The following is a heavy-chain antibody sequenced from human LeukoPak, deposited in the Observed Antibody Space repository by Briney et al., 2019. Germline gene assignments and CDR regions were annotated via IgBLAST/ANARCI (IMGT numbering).Heavy chain of an antibody. D-gene: IGHD6-19*01. CDR3: AREYSSGWPDAFDI. J-gene: IGHJ3*02. V-gene: IGHV3-7*01. CDR2: IKQDGSVK. CDR1: GFTFSSYW. Sequence: GGSLRLSCAASGFTFSSYWMSWVRQAPGKGLEWVANIKQDGSVKYYVDSVKGRFTISRDNAKNSLYLQMNSLRAEDTAVYYCAREYSSGWPDAFDIWGQGTMVTVSS.